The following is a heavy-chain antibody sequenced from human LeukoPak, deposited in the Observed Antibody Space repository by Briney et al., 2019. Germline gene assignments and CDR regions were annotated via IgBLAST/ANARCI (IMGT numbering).Heavy chain of an antibody. Sequence: GRSLRLSCAAAGFIFDDYAMHWVRQAPGKGLEWVSGISWNSGSIGYADSVKGRFTTSRDNAKNSLYLQMNSLRVEDTALYYCAKGRDLDYWGQGTLVTASS. J-gene: IGHJ4*02. CDR3: AKGRDLDY. CDR1: GFIFDDYA. V-gene: IGHV3-9*01. CDR2: ISWNSGSI.